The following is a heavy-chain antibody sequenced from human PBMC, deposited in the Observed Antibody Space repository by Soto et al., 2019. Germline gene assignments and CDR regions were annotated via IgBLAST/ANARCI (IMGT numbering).Heavy chain of an antibody. D-gene: IGHD3-16*01. Sequence: VGSLRLSCAASGFKFSNHAMSWVRQAPGKGLEWVSPISATGGGTYYADSVKGRFTISRDNSHNTLYLQVHTLTAEDTAVYYCAKDRRAGGNSAFYFDFWGQGAQVTVSS. CDR1: GFKFSNHA. J-gene: IGHJ4*02. CDR2: ISATGGGT. V-gene: IGHV3-23*01. CDR3: AKDRRAGGNSAFYFDF.